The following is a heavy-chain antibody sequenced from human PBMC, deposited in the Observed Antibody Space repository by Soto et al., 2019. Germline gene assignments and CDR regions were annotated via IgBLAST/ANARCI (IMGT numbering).Heavy chain of an antibody. CDR2: ISYDGSNK. CDR1: GFTFSSYA. J-gene: IGHJ3*02. CDR3: AGILTEWAFDI. V-gene: IGHV3-30-3*01. D-gene: IGHD3-9*01. Sequence: QVQLVESGGGVVQPGRSLRLSCAASGFTFSSYAMHWVRQAPGKGLEWVAVISYDGSNKYYADSVKGRFTISRDNSKNTLYLHMNRLRAEDTAVYYCAGILTEWAFDIWGQGTMVTVSS.